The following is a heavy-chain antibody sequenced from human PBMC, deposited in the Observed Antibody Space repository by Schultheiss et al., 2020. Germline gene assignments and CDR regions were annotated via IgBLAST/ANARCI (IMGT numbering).Heavy chain of an antibody. Sequence: SETLSLTCTVSGGSISSYYWSWIRQPAGKGLEWIGYIYYSGSTNYNPSLTSRVTISIETSTNQFFLDLKSVTAADTAVYYCARGTGWLRLNFFDYWGQGALVTVSS. J-gene: IGHJ4*02. D-gene: IGHD5-12*01. CDR3: ARGTGWLRLNFFDY. CDR2: IYYSGST. CDR1: GGSISSYY. V-gene: IGHV4-59*01.